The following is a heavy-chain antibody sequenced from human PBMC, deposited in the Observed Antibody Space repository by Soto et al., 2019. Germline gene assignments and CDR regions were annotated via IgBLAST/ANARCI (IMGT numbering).Heavy chain of an antibody. Sequence: QVQLVQSGAEVKQPGASVKVSCKASGYTFTNYGFTWVRQAPGQGLEWLGWISTYNGNTKYAQKVQGRLTMTTDTSASTADTVVTSLRSDATALYYCARITVTASFYDIHVWRKWATCTFS. D-gene: IGHD4-17*01. CDR2: ISTYNGNT. V-gene: IGHV1-18*01. CDR3: ARITVTASFYDIHV. J-gene: IGHJ6*03. CDR1: GYTFTNYG.